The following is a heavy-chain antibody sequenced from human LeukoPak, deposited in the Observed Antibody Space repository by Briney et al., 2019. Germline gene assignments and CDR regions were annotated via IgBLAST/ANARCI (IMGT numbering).Heavy chain of an antibody. CDR1: GGTFSSYA. V-gene: IGHV1-69*13. J-gene: IGHJ5*02. D-gene: IGHD3-9*01. CDR2: IIPIFGTA. CDR3: AREGDYDILTGYWFDP. Sequence: GASVKVSCKASGGTFSSYAISWVRQAPGQGLEWMGGIIPIFGTANYAQKFQGRVTITADESTSTAYMELSSLRSEDTAVYYCAREGDYDILTGYWFDPWGRGTLVTVSS.